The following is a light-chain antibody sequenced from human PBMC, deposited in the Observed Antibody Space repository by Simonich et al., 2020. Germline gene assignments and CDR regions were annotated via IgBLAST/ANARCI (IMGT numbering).Light chain of an antibody. CDR3: CSYAGSSTVV. V-gene: IGLV2-23*01. CDR2: EGS. J-gene: IGLJ2*01. CDR1: SSDVGSYNL. Sequence: QSALTQPASVSGSPGQSITLSCTGTSSDVGSYNLVSWYQQHPGKAPILMIYEGSKRPSGVSNRFSGSNSGNTASLTISGLQAEDEADYYCCSYAGSSTVVFGGGTKLTVL.